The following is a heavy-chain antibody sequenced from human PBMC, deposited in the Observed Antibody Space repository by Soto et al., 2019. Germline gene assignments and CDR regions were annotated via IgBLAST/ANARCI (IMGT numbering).Heavy chain of an antibody. CDR3: SADRPDIGVGWWV. CDR1: GSGFISSG. J-gene: IGHJ6*02. V-gene: IGHV1-58*02. D-gene: IGHD2-15*01. CDR2: IVVASGQT. Sequence: SVKVSCKASGSGFISSGIQWVRQAHGQRLEWIGWIVVASGQTNYAQNFRGRVAITRDTSTATAYIELTGLTSEDTAVYFCSADRPDIGVGWWVWGQGTTATVSS.